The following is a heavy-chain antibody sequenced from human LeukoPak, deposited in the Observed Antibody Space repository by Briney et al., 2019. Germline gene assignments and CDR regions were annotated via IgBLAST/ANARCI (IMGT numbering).Heavy chain of an antibody. D-gene: IGHD3-22*01. V-gene: IGHV1-18*01. CDR3: ASSFTMIGYFDY. CDR1: GYTFTSYD. J-gene: IGHJ4*02. CDR2: ISAYNGNT. Sequence: ASVKVSCKASGYTFTSYDINWVRQAPGQGLEWMGWISAYNGNTNYAQKLQGRVTMTTDTSTSTAYMELRSLRSDDTAVYYCASSFTMIGYFDYWGQGTLVTVSS.